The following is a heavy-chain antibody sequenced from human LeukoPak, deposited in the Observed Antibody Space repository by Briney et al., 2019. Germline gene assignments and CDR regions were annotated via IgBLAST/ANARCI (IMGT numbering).Heavy chain of an antibody. CDR2: IHYSGST. J-gene: IGHJ5*02. CDR3: AREGQWLADWFDP. CDR1: GGSISGYY. V-gene: IGHV4-59*01. Sequence: SETLSLTCTVSGGSISGYYWSWVRQPPGRGLDWIGYIHYSGSTNYNPSLKSRVTISLDTSKNQFSLKLTSVTAADTAVYYCAREGQWLADWFDPWGQGTLVTVSS. D-gene: IGHD6-19*01.